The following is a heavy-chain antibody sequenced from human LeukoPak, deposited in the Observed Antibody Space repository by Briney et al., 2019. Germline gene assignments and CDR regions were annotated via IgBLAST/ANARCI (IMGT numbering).Heavy chain of an antibody. V-gene: IGHV1-2*02. CDR3: ARGPIAARPSNWFDP. CDR2: INPNSGGT. D-gene: IGHD6-6*01. CDR1: GYTFTGYY. Sequence: ASVKVSCKASGYTFTGYYMHWVRQAPGQGLDWMGWINPNSGGTNYAQKFQGRVTMTRDTSISTAYMELSRLRSDDTAVYYCARGPIAARPSNWFDPWGQGTLVTVSS. J-gene: IGHJ5*02.